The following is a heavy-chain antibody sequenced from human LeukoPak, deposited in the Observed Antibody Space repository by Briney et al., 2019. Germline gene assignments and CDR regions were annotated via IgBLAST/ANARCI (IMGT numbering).Heavy chain of an antibody. V-gene: IGHV4-4*02. J-gene: IGHJ2*01. CDR1: GGSISSSNW. Sequence: TSETLSLTCAVSGGSISSSNWWSWVRQPPGKGLEWIGYIYYSGSTNYNPSLKSRVTISVDTSKNQFSLKLSSVTAADTAVYYCARVYYSSSYDYWYFDLWGRGTLVTVSS. D-gene: IGHD6-13*01. CDR3: ARVYYSSSYDYWYFDL. CDR2: IYYSGST.